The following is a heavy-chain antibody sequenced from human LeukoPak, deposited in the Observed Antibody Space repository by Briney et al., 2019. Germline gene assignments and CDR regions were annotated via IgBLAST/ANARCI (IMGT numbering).Heavy chain of an antibody. CDR1: GGSISSYY. Sequence: SETLSLTCIVSGGSISSYYWSWIRQPPGKGLEWIGYIYYSGSTNYNPSLKSRVTISVDTSKNQFSLKLSSVTAADTAVYYCARDRAAAGYYYYGMDVWGQGTTVTVSS. CDR2: IYYSGST. V-gene: IGHV4-59*01. CDR3: ARDRAAAGYYYYGMDV. D-gene: IGHD6-13*01. J-gene: IGHJ6*02.